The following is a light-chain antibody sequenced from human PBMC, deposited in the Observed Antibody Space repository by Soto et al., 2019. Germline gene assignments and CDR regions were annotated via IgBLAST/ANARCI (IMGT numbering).Light chain of an antibody. CDR3: AAWDDSLSAVV. CDR1: SSNIGSNY. J-gene: IGLJ2*01. V-gene: IGLV1-47*01. Sequence: QSALTQPPSASGTPGQRVTISCSGSSSNIGSNYVYWYQQLPGTAPKLLIYRSNQRPSGVPDRFSGSKSGTSASLAISGLRSEDEADYYCAAWDDSLSAVVFGGGTQLTVL. CDR2: RSN.